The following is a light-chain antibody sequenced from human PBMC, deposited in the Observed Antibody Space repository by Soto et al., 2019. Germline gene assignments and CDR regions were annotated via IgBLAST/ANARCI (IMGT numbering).Light chain of an antibody. CDR2: AAS. V-gene: IGKV1-27*01. J-gene: IGKJ4*01. Sequence: DIQMTQSPSSLSASVGDRVTITCRAGQDINICWAWYQQKPGKVPKLLISAASTLQSGVPSRFSGSGSGTDFTLTISSLQPEDVATYYCHQYDGAPLTFGGGTKVEIK. CDR1: QDINIC. CDR3: HQYDGAPLT.